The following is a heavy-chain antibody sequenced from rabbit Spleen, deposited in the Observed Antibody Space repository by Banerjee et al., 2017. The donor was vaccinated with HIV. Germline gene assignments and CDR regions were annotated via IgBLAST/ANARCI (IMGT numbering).Heavy chain of an antibody. J-gene: IGHJ6*01. CDR2: IYTGRGGT. CDR3: AKYYIFYGMDL. D-gene: IGHD4-1*01. Sequence: QSLEESGGDLVKPGASLTLTCTASGVSFSSNYYMCWVRQAPGKGLEWIGAIYTGRGGTDYANWVNGRFTISSDNAQYTVDLQMNSLTAADTATYFCAKYYIFYGMDLWGPGTLVTVS. V-gene: IGHV1S40*01. CDR1: GVSFSSNYY.